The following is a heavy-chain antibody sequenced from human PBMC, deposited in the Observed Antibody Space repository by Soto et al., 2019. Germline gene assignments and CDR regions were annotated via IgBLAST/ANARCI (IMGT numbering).Heavy chain of an antibody. D-gene: IGHD3-16*01. CDR1: DGSVNSGNYY. CDR2: IYYIGTT. V-gene: IGHV4-61*01. CDR3: AREEKQLSRYGGDFDY. J-gene: IGHJ4*02. Sequence: SETLSLTGSVSDGSVNSGNYYWSWIRQPPGKGLEWIGHIYYIGTTDYNPSLKSRVTISVDTSKNQFSLKVTSVTAADTAVYFCAREEKQLSRYGGDFDYWGQGILVTVSS.